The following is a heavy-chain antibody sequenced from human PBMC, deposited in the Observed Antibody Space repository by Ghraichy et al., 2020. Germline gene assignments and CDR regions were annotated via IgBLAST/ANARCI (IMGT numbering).Heavy chain of an antibody. J-gene: IGHJ2*01. CDR1: GFTFSSYA. D-gene: IGHD5-24*01. V-gene: IGHV3-23*01. Sequence: GGSLRLSCAASGFTFSSYAMSWVRQAPGKGLEWVSAIRDSGDSAYYADSVKGRFTISRDNSQNTLFLQMNSLRAEDTALYYCSKTEGWLQGALGWYFDLWGRGTLVAVSS. CDR3: SKTEGWLQGALGWYFDL. CDR2: IRDSGDSA.